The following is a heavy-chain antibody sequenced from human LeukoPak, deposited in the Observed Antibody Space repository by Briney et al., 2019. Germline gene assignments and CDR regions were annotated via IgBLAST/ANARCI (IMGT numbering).Heavy chain of an antibody. Sequence: PSETLSLTCTVSGGSISSYYWSWIRQPPGKGLEWIGYIYYSGSTNYNPSLKSRVTILVDTSKNQFSLKLSSVTAADTAVYYCARDQRFLVDPWGQGTLVTVSS. CDR3: ARDQRFLVDP. V-gene: IGHV4-59*01. D-gene: IGHD3-3*01. J-gene: IGHJ5*02. CDR2: IYYSGST. CDR1: GGSISSYY.